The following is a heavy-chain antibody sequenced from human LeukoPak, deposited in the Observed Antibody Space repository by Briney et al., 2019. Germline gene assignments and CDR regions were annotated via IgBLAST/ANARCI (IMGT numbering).Heavy chain of an antibody. D-gene: IGHD3-10*01. CDR2: IKQDRSEK. J-gene: IGHJ4*02. CDR1: GFTFSNYW. Sequence: PGGSLRLSCAASGFTFSNYWMSWVRQAPGKGLEWVANIKQDRSEKYYVDSVKGRFTISRDNAKNSLYLQMNSLRAEDTAVYYCARWRGRRYGSGSYSVFDYWGQGTLVTVSS. CDR3: ARWRGRRYGSGSYSVFDY. V-gene: IGHV3-7*01.